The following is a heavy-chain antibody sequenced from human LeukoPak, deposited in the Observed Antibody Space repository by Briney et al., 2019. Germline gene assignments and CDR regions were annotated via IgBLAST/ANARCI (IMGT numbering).Heavy chain of an antibody. D-gene: IGHD3-22*01. CDR2: IIPILGIA. V-gene: IGHV1-69*04. CDR3: ASPMYYYDSSGYYAH. CDR1: GGTFSSYA. J-gene: IGHJ4*02. Sequence: GASVKVSCKASGGTFSSYAISWVRQAPGQGLEWMGRIIPILGIANYAQKFQGRVTITADKSTSTAYMELSSLRSEDTAVYCCASPMYYYDSSGYYAHWGQGTLVTVSS.